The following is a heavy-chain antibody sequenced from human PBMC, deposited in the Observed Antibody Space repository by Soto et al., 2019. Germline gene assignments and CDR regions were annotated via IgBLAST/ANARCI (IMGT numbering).Heavy chain of an antibody. V-gene: IGHV3-9*01. CDR1: RVTFDDCS. CDR3: ASDEGQFDY. CDR2: NSWNSGSI. Sequence: GGSLRLSCAASRVTFDDCSIHWVLEKQGKGREWVSGNSWNSGSIGYADSVKGRFTISRDNAKNSLYLQMNSLRAEDTALYYCASDEGQFDYWGQGTLVTVSS. J-gene: IGHJ4*01.